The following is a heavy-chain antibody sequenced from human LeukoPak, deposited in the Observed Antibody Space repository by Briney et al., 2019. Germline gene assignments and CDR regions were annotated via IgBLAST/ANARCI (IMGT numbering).Heavy chain of an antibody. Sequence: SQTLSLTCTVSGGSISSGSYYWSWIRQPPGKGLEWIGYIYHSGDTKYNPSLKSRVTISVDTSKNQFSLRLRSVTAADTAVYYCAREGYSGHDFIYWGQGTLVTVSS. J-gene: IGHJ4*02. V-gene: IGHV4-61*01. CDR3: AREGYSGHDFIY. D-gene: IGHD5-12*01. CDR1: GGSISSGSYY. CDR2: IYHSGDT.